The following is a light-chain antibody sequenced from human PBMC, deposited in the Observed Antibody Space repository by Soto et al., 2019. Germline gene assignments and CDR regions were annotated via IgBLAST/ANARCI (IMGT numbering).Light chain of an antibody. J-gene: IGKJ1*01. CDR2: GAS. CDR1: QSVSSSY. Sequence: ELVLTQSPGTLSLSPGERATLSCRASQSVSSSYLAWYQQKPGQAPRLLIYGASNRATGIPDRFSGSGSGTDFTLTISRLEPEDFAVYYGQQYGSSPPWTFGQGTKVDNK. V-gene: IGKV3-20*01. CDR3: QQYGSSPPWT.